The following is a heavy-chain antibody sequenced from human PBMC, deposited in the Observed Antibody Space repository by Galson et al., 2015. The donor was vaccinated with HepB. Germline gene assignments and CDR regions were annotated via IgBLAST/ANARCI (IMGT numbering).Heavy chain of an antibody. J-gene: IGHJ4*02. CDR1: GFTFGDYA. CDR2: IRSKAYGGTT. CDR3: TRWVVVPAAEIFFDY. V-gene: IGHV3-49*03. Sequence: SLRLSCAASGFTFGDYAMSWFRQAPGKGLEWVGFIRSKAYGGTTEYAASVKGRFTISRDDSKSIAYLQMNSLKTEDTAVYYCTRWVVVPAAEIFFDYWGQGTLVTVSS. D-gene: IGHD2-2*01.